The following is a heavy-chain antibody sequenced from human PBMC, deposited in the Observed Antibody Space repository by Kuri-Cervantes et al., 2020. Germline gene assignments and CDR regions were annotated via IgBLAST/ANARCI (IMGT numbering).Heavy chain of an antibody. CDR1: GYTFTSYA. Sequence: ASVKVSCKASGYTFTSYAMHWVRQAPGQRLEWMGWSNAGNGNTKYSQEFQGRVTITRDTSASTAYMELRSLRSEDTAVYYCARVGTMRSGSYYYLSPYWGQGTLVTVSS. CDR2: SNAGNGNT. J-gene: IGHJ4*02. CDR3: ARVGTMRSGSYYYLSPY. D-gene: IGHD3-10*01. V-gene: IGHV1-3*02.